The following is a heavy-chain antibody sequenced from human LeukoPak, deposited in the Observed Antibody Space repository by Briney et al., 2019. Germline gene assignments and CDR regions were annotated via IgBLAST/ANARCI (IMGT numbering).Heavy chain of an antibody. Sequence: SEILSLTCTVSGDSVRSYYWNWIRQPPGQGLEWLGHINDRGSTNYNPSLQGRVTISIDTSKNQFSLKVNSVTAADTAVYYCVRDSRYGSGWFEDGLDFWGQGTTVTVSS. CDR2: INDRGST. CDR3: VRDSRYGSGWFEDGLDF. D-gene: IGHD6-13*01. J-gene: IGHJ6*02. CDR1: GDSVRSYY. V-gene: IGHV4-59*02.